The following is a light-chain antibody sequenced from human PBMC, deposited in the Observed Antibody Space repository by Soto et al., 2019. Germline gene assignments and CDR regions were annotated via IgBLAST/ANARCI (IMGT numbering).Light chain of an antibody. CDR3: QQYNNWPLT. V-gene: IGKV3-15*01. CDR2: GAS. Sequence: EIVMTQSPATLSVSPGERATLSCRASQSGSNNLAWYRQKPGQAPRLLIYGASTRANGIPAMFSGSGSGTEFTLTISSLQSEDFSVYYCQQYNNWPLTFGQGTKVESK. J-gene: IGKJ1*01. CDR1: QSGSNN.